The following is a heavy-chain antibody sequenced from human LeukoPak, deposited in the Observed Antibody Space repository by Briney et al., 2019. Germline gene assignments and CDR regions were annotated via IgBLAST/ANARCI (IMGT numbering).Heavy chain of an antibody. CDR2: MNPNSGNT. Sequence: ASVKVSCKASGYTFTSYDINWVRQATGQGLEWMGWMNPNSGNTGYAQKFQGRVTITTDESTSTAYMELSSLRSEDTAVYYCARGLGYYYGSGSYEYWGQGTLVTVSS. J-gene: IGHJ4*02. CDR1: GYTFTSYD. CDR3: ARGLGYYYGSGSYEY. V-gene: IGHV1-8*01. D-gene: IGHD3-10*01.